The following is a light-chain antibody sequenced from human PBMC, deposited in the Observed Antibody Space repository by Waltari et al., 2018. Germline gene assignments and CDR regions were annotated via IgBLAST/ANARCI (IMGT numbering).Light chain of an antibody. CDR3: CSYAGRSTLV. CDR2: EVN. J-gene: IGLJ3*02. CDR1: SSDVGSSKL. Sequence: QSALTQPASVSGSPGQSITISCTGTSSDVGSSKLISWYQQHPGKAPTLMIYEVNKRPSGVSNRFSGSKSDNTTSLTISGLQAEDEADYYCCSYAGRSTLVFGGGTSLTVL. V-gene: IGLV2-23*02.